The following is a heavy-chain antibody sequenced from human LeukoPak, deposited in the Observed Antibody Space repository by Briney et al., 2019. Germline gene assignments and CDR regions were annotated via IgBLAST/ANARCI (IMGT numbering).Heavy chain of an antibody. J-gene: IGHJ5*02. D-gene: IGHD6-13*01. V-gene: IGHV4-31*03. CDR3: ARGKGIAAAGTRWFDP. Sequence: SQTLSLTCTVSGGSISSGGYYWSWIRQHPGKGLEWIGYIYYSGSTYYNPSLKSRVTISVDTSKNQFSLKLSSVTAVDTAVYYCARGKGIAAAGTRWFDPWGQGTLATVSS. CDR2: IYYSGST. CDR1: GGSISSGGYY.